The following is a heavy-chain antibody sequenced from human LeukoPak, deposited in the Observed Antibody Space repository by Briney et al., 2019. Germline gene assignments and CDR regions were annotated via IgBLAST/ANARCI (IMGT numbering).Heavy chain of an antibody. CDR2: IIPIFGTA. D-gene: IGHD4-17*01. CDR3: ATLVGDFDLYDY. V-gene: IGHV1-69*01. CDR1: GGTFGSYA. Sequence: RASVNVSCKASGGTFGSYAISWVRQAPGQGLEWMGGIIPIFGTANYAQKFQGRVTITADESTSTAYMELSSLRSEDTAVYYCATLVGDFDLYDYWGQGTLVTVSS. J-gene: IGHJ4*02.